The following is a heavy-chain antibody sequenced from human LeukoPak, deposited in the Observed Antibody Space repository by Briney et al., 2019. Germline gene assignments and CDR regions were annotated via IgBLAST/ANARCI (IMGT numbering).Heavy chain of an antibody. J-gene: IGHJ4*02. CDR1: GGSISSSSYY. V-gene: IGHV4-39*01. Sequence: SETLSLTCTVSGGSISSSSYYWGWIRQPPGKGLEWIGSIYYSGSTYYNPSLKSRVTISVDTSKNQFSLKLSSVTAADTAVYYCARALKKTYYYDSSGYWGYWGQGTLVTVSS. D-gene: IGHD3-22*01. CDR2: IYYSGST. CDR3: ARALKKTYYYDSSGYWGY.